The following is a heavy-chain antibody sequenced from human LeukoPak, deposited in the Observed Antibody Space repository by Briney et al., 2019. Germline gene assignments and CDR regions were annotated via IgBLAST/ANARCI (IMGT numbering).Heavy chain of an antibody. D-gene: IGHD2-2*01. J-gene: IGHJ5*02. CDR1: GGSISSSSYY. V-gene: IGHV4-39*07. CDR2: IYYSGST. Sequence: SETLSLTCTVSGGSISSSSYYWGWIRQPPGKGLEWIGSIYYSGSTYYNPSLKSRVTISVDTSKNQFSLKLSSVTAADTAVYYCARDQSTEGQYQLLHNWFDPWGQGTLVTVSS. CDR3: ARDQSTEGQYQLLHNWFDP.